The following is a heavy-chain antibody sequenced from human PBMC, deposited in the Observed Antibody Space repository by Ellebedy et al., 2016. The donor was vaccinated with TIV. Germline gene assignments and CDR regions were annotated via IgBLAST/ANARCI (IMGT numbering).Heavy chain of an antibody. D-gene: IGHD2-2*02. CDR2: IQGDGSAK. Sequence: PGGSLRLSCVASGFTLDSSWMSWVRRAPGKGLEWVANIQGDGSAKFYVDSVRGRFTITRDNAKNSLYLQMNSLRAEDTALYYCAREGNAIFDRWGQGTVVAVSS. J-gene: IGHJ4*02. V-gene: IGHV3-7*01. CDR3: AREGNAIFDR. CDR1: GFTLDSSW.